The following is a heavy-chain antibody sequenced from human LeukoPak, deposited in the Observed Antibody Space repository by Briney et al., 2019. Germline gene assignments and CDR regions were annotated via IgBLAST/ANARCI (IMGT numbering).Heavy chain of an antibody. V-gene: IGHV3-21*01. CDR1: GFTFSSYS. Sequence: GGSLRLSCAASGFTFSSYSMNWVRQAPGKGLEWVSFISSSSAHINYADSVKGRFTISRDNPRNSLYLQMNSLRAEDTAVYYCVVGDGIYWGQGTLVTVS. CDR3: VVGDGIY. CDR2: ISSSSAHI. D-gene: IGHD5-24*01. J-gene: IGHJ4*02.